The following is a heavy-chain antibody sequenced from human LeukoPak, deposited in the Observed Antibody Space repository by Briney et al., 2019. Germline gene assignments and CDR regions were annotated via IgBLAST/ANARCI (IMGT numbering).Heavy chain of an antibody. CDR3: VDSSGYY. V-gene: IGHV3-30*03. CDR1: GFTFSSYW. Sequence: GGSLRLSCAASGFTFSSYWMSWVRQAPGKGLEWVAVISYDGSNRYYADSVKGRFTISRGNARNSVYLQMNSLRVEDTAIYYCVDSSGYYWGQGTLVTVSS. CDR2: ISYDGSNR. J-gene: IGHJ4*02. D-gene: IGHD3-22*01.